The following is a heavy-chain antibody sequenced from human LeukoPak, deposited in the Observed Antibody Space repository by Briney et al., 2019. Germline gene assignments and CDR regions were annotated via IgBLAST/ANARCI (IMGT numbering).Heavy chain of an antibody. D-gene: IGHD3-3*01. V-gene: IGHV4-59*01. CDR3: ARVYYDFWSGYPIGGSFDY. Sequence: KPSETLSLTCSVSCGSISSYYWSWIRQPPGKGLEGIGYIYYSGSTNYNPSLKSRVTISVDTPKNQFSLKLSSVTAADTAVYYCARVYYDFWSGYPIGGSFDYWGQGTLVTVSS. CDR1: CGSISSYY. J-gene: IGHJ4*02. CDR2: IYYSGST.